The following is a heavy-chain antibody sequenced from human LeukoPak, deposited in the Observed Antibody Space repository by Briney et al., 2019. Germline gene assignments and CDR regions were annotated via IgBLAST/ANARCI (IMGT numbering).Heavy chain of an antibody. CDR3: ASLLGYCSSTSCSTHDY. CDR2: ISSSGSTI. J-gene: IGHJ4*02. V-gene: IGHV3-48*04. CDR1: GFTFSSYS. D-gene: IGHD2-2*02. Sequence: GGSLRLSCAASGFTFSSYSMNWVRQAPGKGLEWVSYISSSGSTIYYADSVKGRFTISRDNAKNSLYLQMNSLRAEDTAVYYCASLLGYCSSTSCSTHDYWGQGTLVTVSS.